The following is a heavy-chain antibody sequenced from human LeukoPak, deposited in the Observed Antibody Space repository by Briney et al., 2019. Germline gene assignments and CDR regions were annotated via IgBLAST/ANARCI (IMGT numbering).Heavy chain of an antibody. V-gene: IGHV4-39*01. Sequence: PSGTLSLTCTVSGGSISSSSYYWGWIRQPPGKGLEWIGSIYYSGSTYYNPSLKSRVTISVDTSKNQFSLKLSSVTAADTAVYYCARHKVAGVDYWGQGTLVTVSS. J-gene: IGHJ4*02. CDR2: IYYSGST. CDR3: ARHKVAGVDY. D-gene: IGHD6-19*01. CDR1: GGSISSSSYY.